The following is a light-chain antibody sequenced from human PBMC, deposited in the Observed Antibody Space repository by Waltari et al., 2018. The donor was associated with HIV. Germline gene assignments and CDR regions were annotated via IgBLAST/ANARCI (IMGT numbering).Light chain of an antibody. CDR1: QSVGTY. CDR3: QQLRNWLT. J-gene: IGKJ4*01. CDR2: DAS. V-gene: IGKV3-11*01. Sequence: EIVLTQSPATQSLAQGESTTLSCRASQSVGTYFAWYQQKPGQAPRLLIYDASKKAPGIPARFSGSGSETDFTLTISSLEPEDFAVYYCQQLRNWLTFGGGTKVEIK.